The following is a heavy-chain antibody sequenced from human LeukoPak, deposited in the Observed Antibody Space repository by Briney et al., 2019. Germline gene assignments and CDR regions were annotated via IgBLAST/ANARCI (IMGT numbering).Heavy chain of an antibody. CDR2: ISYDGSNK. CDR3: AKHRGAYSSSWTCFDY. D-gene: IGHD6-13*01. J-gene: IGHJ4*02. CDR1: GFTFSSYG. V-gene: IGHV3-30*18. Sequence: GRSLRLSCAAPGFTFSSYGMHWVRPAPGKGLEWVAVISYDGSNKYYADSVTGPFTTSRDNYKNTPCMQRNSLGAEDTAGYYCAKHRGAYSSSWTCFDYWGQGTLVTVSS.